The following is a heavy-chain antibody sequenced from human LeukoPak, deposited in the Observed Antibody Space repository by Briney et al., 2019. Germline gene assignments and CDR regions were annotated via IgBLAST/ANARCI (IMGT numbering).Heavy chain of an antibody. Sequence: GGSLRLSCAASGFTVSSNYMSWVRQAPGKGLEWVSVIYSGGSTYYADSVKGRFTISRDNSKNTLYLQMNSLRAEDTAVYYCARNNGSPLEPDAFDIWGQGTMVTVSS. CDR2: IYSGGST. D-gene: IGHD1-26*01. CDR3: ARNNGSPLEPDAFDI. J-gene: IGHJ3*02. CDR1: GFTVSSNY. V-gene: IGHV3-66*01.